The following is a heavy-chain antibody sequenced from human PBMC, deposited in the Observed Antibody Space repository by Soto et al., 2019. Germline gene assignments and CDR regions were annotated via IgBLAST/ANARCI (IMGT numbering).Heavy chain of an antibody. V-gene: IGHV1-46*01. CDR2: INPSGGST. CDR3: ARGGIVLYVHCLPRNWFDP. J-gene: IGHJ5*02. D-gene: IGHD2-8*01. CDR1: GYTFTSYY. Sequence: ASVKVSCKASGYTFTSYYMHWVRQAPGQGLEWMGIINPSGGSTSYAQKFPGRVPMTRDTSTTTVYMELSSLRSEATAVYYYARGGIVLYVHCLPRNWFDPWGQGTLVTVSS.